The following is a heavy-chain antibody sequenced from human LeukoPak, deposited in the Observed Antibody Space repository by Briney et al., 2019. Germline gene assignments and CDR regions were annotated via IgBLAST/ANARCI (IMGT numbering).Heavy chain of an antibody. D-gene: IGHD1-1*01. CDR3: AKTGNPATGDY. J-gene: IGHJ4*02. V-gene: IGHV3-53*01. CDR1: GFTVSSNY. Sequence: PGGSLRLSCAASGFTVSSNYMSWVRQAPGKGLEWVSVIYSGCYTYYADFVKGRFTISRDNSKNTLYLQMNSLRTEDTAVYYCAKTGNPATGDYWGQGTLVTVSS. CDR2: IYSGCYT.